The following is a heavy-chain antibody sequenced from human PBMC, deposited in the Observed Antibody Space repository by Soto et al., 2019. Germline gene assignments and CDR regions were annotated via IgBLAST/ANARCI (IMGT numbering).Heavy chain of an antibody. Sequence: QLQLQESGPGLVKPSETLSLTCSVSGGSISRSSYYWGWIRQPPGKGLEWIASIYYSGSTYYNPPLKSRVTISVDTSKNQFSLKLSSVTAADTAVYYCATLWFGEGNYWGQGTLVTVSS. CDR3: ATLWFGEGNY. CDR1: GGSISRSSYY. D-gene: IGHD3-10*01. CDR2: IYYSGST. J-gene: IGHJ4*02. V-gene: IGHV4-39*01.